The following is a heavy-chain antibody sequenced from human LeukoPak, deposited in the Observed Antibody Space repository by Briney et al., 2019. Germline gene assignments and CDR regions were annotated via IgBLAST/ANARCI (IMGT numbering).Heavy chain of an antibody. CDR1: GYTFTSYD. CDR3: ARDGGNIVVVPAAILIT. J-gene: IGHJ5*02. Sequence: ASVKVSCKASGYTFTSYDINWVRQATGQGLEWMGWINPNSGGTNYAQKFQGGVTMTRDTSISTAYMELSRLRSDDTAVYYCARDGGNIVVVPAAILITWGQGTLVTVSS. CDR2: INPNSGGT. D-gene: IGHD2-2*02. V-gene: IGHV1-2*02.